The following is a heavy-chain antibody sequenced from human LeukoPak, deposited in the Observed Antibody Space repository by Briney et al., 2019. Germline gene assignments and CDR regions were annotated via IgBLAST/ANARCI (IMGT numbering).Heavy chain of an antibody. Sequence: PSETLSLTCTVSGGSISSSSYYWGWIRQPPGKGLEWIGSIYYSGITYYNPSLKSRVTISVDTSKNQFSLKLSSVTAADTAVYYCAGYYGSGSYFASYHLYYFDYWGQGTLVTVSS. CDR3: AGYYGSGSYFASYHLYYFDY. J-gene: IGHJ4*02. CDR1: GGSISSSSYY. V-gene: IGHV4-39*01. CDR2: IYYSGIT. D-gene: IGHD3-10*01.